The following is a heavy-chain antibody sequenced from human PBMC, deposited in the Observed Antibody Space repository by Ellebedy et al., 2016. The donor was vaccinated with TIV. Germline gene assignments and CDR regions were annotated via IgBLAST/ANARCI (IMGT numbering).Heavy chain of an antibody. D-gene: IGHD3-3*01. CDR1: GFSLNVNY. Sequence: PGGSLRLSCAASGFSLNVNYMSWVRQAPGKGLEWVSIIYSGVSGGSTYYADSVKGRFTTYRDNSKNTLFLQMDSLRVEDTAVYYCARHRGITIFERILYFDLWGRGTLVTVSS. J-gene: IGHJ2*01. CDR2: IYSGVSGGST. V-gene: IGHV3-66*02. CDR3: ARHRGITIFERILYFDL.